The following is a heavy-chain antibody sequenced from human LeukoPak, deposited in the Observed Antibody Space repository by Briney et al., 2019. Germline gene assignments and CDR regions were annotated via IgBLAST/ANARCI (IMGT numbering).Heavy chain of an antibody. V-gene: IGHV3-7*01. Sequence: GGSLRLSCAASGFTFSSYGMHWVRQAPGKGVEWVAYIKQDGSEKYYVDSVKGRFTISRDNAKNSLYLQMNSLRAEDTAVYYCARDGSLYPYYYYMDVWGKGTTVTISS. J-gene: IGHJ6*03. CDR1: GFTFSSYG. D-gene: IGHD2-15*01. CDR3: ARDGSLYPYYYYMDV. CDR2: IKQDGSEK.